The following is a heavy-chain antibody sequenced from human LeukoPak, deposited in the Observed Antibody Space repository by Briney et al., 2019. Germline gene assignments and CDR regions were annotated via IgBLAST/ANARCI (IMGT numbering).Heavy chain of an antibody. V-gene: IGHV4-39*01. D-gene: IGHD5-12*01. CDR2: IYHSGST. J-gene: IGHJ4*02. CDR1: GGSITSSTYY. CDR3: ARRYSGYDHVDY. Sequence: SETLSLTCTVSGGSITSSTYYWDWVRQPPGKGLEWIGSIYHSGSTYYNPSLKSRDTISADTSKNKFSLKLSSVTAADTAMFYWARRYSGYDHVDYWGQGTLITVSS.